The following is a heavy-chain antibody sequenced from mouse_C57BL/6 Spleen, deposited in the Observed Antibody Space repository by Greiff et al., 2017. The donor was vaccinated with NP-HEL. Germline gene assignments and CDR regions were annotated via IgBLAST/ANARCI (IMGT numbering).Heavy chain of an antibody. Sequence: EVQLQESGPGMVKPSQSLSLTCTVTGYSITSGYDWHWIRHFPGNKLEWMGYISYSGSTNYNPSLKSRISITHDTSKNHFFLKLNSVTTEDTATYYCARGVTGYFDVWGTGTTVTVSS. D-gene: IGHD2-2*01. J-gene: IGHJ1*03. CDR1: GYSITSGYD. CDR2: ISYSGST. CDR3: ARGVTGYFDV. V-gene: IGHV3-1*01.